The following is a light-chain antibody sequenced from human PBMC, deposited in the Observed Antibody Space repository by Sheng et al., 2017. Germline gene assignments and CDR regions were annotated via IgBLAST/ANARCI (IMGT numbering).Light chain of an antibody. CDR1: SSDVGNYKL. CDR3: CSYAGTITFYV. J-gene: IGLJ1*01. Sequence: QSTLTQPAFVSGSPGQSITISCTGTSSDVGNYKLVSWYQQHPGEAPKLLIYDVNKRPSGISNRFSGSKSGNTASLTISGLQAEDEADYYCCSYAGTITFYVFGGGTKVTVL. CDR2: DVN. V-gene: IGLV2-23*02.